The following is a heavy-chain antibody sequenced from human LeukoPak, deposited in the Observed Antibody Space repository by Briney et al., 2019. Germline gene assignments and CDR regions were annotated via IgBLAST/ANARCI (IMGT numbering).Heavy chain of an antibody. D-gene: IGHD6-19*01. CDR1: GGSISSGDYY. Sequence: SQTLSLTCTVSGGSISSGDYYWSWIRQPPGKGLEWIGYIYYSGSTYYNPSLKSRVTISVDTSKNQFSLKLTSVTAADTAIYYCARWGESVTGVDYWGQGILVTVSS. CDR3: ARWGESVTGVDY. CDR2: IYYSGST. V-gene: IGHV4-30-4*08. J-gene: IGHJ4*02.